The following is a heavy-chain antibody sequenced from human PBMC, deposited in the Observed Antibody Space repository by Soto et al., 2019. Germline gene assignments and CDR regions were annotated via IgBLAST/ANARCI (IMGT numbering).Heavy chain of an antibody. CDR3: ARGVTTFGVVTTYYYYGMDA. J-gene: IGHJ6*02. Sequence: QVQLVQSGAEVKKPGSSVKVSCEASGGTFSNYALTWVRQAPGQGLEWMGGIIPIFGTPNYAQKFQGRVTTTADESTTTAYMELSSLRSEDTAVYYCARGVTTFGVVTTYYYYGMDAWGQGTTVTVSS. CDR2: IIPIFGTP. D-gene: IGHD3-3*01. CDR1: GGTFSNYA. V-gene: IGHV1-69*12.